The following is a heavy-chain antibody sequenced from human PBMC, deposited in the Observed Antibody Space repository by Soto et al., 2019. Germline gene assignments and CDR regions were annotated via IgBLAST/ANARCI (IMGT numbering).Heavy chain of an antibody. CDR3: ARESGGATATLDYYYFYMDV. V-gene: IGHV1-2*02. D-gene: IGHD5-12*01. Sequence: QVQLVQSGAEVKKPGASVTVSCKASGYTFSDYYLHWVRQAPGQGPEWMGWINPNSGDTKYEQKFRGRVTMTRETSVRTAFMELNRLKSDDTAVYYCARESGGATATLDYYYFYMDVWGKGTTVTVSS. J-gene: IGHJ6*03. CDR2: INPNSGDT. CDR1: GYTFSDYY.